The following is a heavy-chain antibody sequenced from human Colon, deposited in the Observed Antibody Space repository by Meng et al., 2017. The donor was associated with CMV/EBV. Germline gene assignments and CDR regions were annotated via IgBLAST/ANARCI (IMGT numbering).Heavy chain of an antibody. CDR1: GGSPSGYY. V-gene: IGHV4-34*01. D-gene: IGHD3-3*01. J-gene: IGHJ4*02. CDR3: AREAGPFFGVIVYDS. CDR2: INQSGST. Sequence: VRLQTWGAGSLKTSGTLSLTCGVPGGSPSGYYWTWIRQSPGKGLEWIGEINQSGSTNYNPSLKSRVTVSVDTSKNQFSLRVTSVTAADSALYYCAREAGPFFGVIVYDSWGQGTLVTVSS.